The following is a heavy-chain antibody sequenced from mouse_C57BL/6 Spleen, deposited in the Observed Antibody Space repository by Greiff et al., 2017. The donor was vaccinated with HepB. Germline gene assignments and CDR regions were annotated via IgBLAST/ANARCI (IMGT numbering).Heavy chain of an antibody. D-gene: IGHD2-5*01. CDR1: GFTFSDYG. J-gene: IGHJ1*03. Sequence: DVMLVESGGGLVQPGGSLKLSCAASGFTFSDYGMAWVRQAPRKGPEWVAFISNLAYSIYYADTVTGRFTISRENAKNTLYLEMSSLRSEDTAMYYCARHSNYEYFDVWGTGTTVTVSS. V-gene: IGHV5-15*01. CDR2: ISNLAYSI. CDR3: ARHSNYEYFDV.